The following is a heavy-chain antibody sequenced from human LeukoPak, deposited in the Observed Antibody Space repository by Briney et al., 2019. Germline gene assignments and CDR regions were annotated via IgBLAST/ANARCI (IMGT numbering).Heavy chain of an antibody. V-gene: IGHV3-30*18. J-gene: IGHJ4*02. D-gene: IGHD3-22*01. CDR3: AKINYYDRSGYLDY. CDR2: ISSDGSDK. CDR1: GFTFSSYG. Sequence: GGSLRLSCAASGFTFSSYGMHWVRQAPGKGLEWVAAISSDGSDKDYADSVKGRFTISRDNSKNTLYLQMSSLRAEDTAEYYCAKINYYDRSGYLDYWGQGTLVIVSS.